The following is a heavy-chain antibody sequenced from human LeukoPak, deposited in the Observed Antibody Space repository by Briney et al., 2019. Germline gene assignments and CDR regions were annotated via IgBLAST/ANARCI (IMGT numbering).Heavy chain of an antibody. V-gene: IGHV1-18*01. D-gene: IGHD3/OR15-3a*01. CDR3: ARSIGGLVLNWFDP. CDR2: ISAYNGNT. Sequence: GASVKVSCKASGYTFTSYGISWVRQAPGQGLEWMGWISAYNGNTNYAQKLQGRVTMTTDTSTSTAYMELRSLRSDDTAVYYCARSIGGLVLNWFDPWGQGTLVTVSS. J-gene: IGHJ5*02. CDR1: GYTFTSYG.